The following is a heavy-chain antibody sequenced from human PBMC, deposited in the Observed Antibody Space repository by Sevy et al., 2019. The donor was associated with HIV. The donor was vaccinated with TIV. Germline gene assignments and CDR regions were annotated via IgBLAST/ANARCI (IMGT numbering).Heavy chain of an antibody. Sequence: GGSLRLSCAASGFTFSSYWMSWVRQAPGKGLERVANIKQDGSEKYYVDSVKGRFTISRDNAKNSLYLQMNSLRAEDTAVYYCARRGVYDYYYYMDVWGKGTTVTVSS. CDR3: ARRGVYDYYYYMDV. J-gene: IGHJ6*03. CDR2: IKQDGSEK. D-gene: IGHD2-8*01. V-gene: IGHV3-7*03. CDR1: GFTFSSYW.